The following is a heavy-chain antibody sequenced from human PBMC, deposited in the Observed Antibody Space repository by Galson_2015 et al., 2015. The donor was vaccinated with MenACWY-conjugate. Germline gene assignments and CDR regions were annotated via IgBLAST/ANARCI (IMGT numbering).Heavy chain of an antibody. CDR2: VDRVGAT. V-gene: IGHV3-53*01. CDR3: SRGYDWCSYFRA. J-gene: IGHJ5*02. Sequence: SLRLSCAVSGFSVNDNCLSWVRQAPGKGPEWIAMVDRVGATIYADSVRGRFTVSRDNFKSTVILQMNSLRAEDTAVYRCSRGYDWCSYFRAWGQGAQVTVSS. D-gene: IGHD2-8*01. CDR1: GFSVNDNC.